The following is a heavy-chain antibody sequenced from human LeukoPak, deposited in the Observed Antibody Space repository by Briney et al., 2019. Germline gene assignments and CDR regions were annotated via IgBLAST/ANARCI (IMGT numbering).Heavy chain of an antibody. J-gene: IGHJ4*02. CDR1: GFIFSSYG. CDR2: VSYDGSNK. D-gene: IGHD2-15*01. CDR3: ARGLVAARVAVGY. V-gene: IGHV3-30*03. Sequence: PGRSLRLSCAASGFIFSSYGMHWVRQAPGKGLEWVAGVSYDGSNKYYADSVKGRFTISRDNAKNTLYLQMNSLRAEDTAVYYCARGLVAARVAVGYWGQGTLVTVSS.